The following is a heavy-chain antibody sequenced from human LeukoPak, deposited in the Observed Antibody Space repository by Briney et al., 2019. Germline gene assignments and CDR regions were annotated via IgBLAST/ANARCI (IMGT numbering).Heavy chain of an antibody. CDR2: ILPGGST. Sequence: PGGSLRLSCSASGFSYSSHSMAWVRQASGKGLEWVSGILPGGSTYYADPVKGRFTISRDNSKNTLYLQLTSLKSEDTGVFYCAKGSGLGSYDFWGQGTLVTVSS. J-gene: IGHJ4*02. CDR3: AKGSGLGSYDF. D-gene: IGHD1-26*01. CDR1: GFSYSSHS. V-gene: IGHV3-23*01.